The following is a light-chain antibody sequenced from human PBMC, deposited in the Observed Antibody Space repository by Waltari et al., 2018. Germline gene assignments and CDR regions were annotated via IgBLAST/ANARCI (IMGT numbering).Light chain of an antibody. V-gene: IGLV3-1*01. CDR1: KLGNKY. Sequence: SYELTQQPSVSVSPGQTASITCSGDKLGNKYACWYQQKPGQSPVLVIYQDNRRPSGIPERFSGSNSGNTATLTISGTQAMDEADYFCQAWDSITVVFGGGTKLTVL. CDR3: QAWDSITVV. CDR2: QDN. J-gene: IGLJ2*01.